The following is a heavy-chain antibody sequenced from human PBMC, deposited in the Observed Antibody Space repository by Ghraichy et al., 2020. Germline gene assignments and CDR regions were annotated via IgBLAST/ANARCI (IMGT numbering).Heavy chain of an antibody. J-gene: IGHJ4*02. CDR1: GASIRSSSYY. D-gene: IGHD6-25*01. CDR2: IHYTGST. Sequence: SETLSLICSVSGASIRSSSYYWGWVRQPPGKGLEWIGSIHYTGSTFYNPPLKSRATISVDTSKDQFSLKLSSVTAADTAVYYCSRRYIAAADYYDSWGQGTLVNVSS. V-gene: IGHV4-39*01. CDR3: SRRYIAAADYYDS.